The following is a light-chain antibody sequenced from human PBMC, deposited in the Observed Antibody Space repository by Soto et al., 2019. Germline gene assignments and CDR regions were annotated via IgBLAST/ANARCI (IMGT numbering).Light chain of an antibody. CDR2: EVS. V-gene: IGLV2-14*01. J-gene: IGLJ3*02. CDR1: SSDVGGYNY. Sequence: QSVLTQPASVSGSPGQSITISCTGTSSDVGGYNYVSWYQHHPGKAPKLMIYEVSNRPSGVSDRFSGSRSGNTASLTISGLQAEDESDYYCISYTSSSTWVFGGGTKATVL. CDR3: ISYTSSSTWV.